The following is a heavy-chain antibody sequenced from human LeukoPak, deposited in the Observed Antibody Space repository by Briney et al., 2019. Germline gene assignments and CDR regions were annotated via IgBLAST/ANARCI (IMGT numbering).Heavy chain of an antibody. Sequence: GGFPRLSCAASGFTFSSYSMNWVRQAPGKGLEWVSSISSSSYIYYADSMKGRFTISRDNAKKSLYLQMNSLRAEDTAVYYCARGDPDISFGVAGEAFDIWGQGTMVTVSS. CDR1: GFTFSSYS. J-gene: IGHJ3*02. V-gene: IGHV3-21*01. D-gene: IGHD3-3*01. CDR3: ARGDPDISFGVAGEAFDI. CDR2: ISSSSYI.